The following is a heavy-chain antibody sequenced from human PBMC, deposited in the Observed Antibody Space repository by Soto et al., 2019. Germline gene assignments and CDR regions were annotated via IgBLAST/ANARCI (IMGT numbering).Heavy chain of an antibody. Sequence: GGSLRLSCAASGSTFSSYAMSWVRQAPGKRLEWVSAISGSGGSTYYADSVKGRFTISRDNSKNTLYLQMNSLRAEDTAVYYCAKDSQNVLTGFDYWGQGTLVTVSS. CDR1: GSTFSSYA. CDR2: ISGSGGST. D-gene: IGHD3-9*01. V-gene: IGHV3-23*01. CDR3: AKDSQNVLTGFDY. J-gene: IGHJ4*02.